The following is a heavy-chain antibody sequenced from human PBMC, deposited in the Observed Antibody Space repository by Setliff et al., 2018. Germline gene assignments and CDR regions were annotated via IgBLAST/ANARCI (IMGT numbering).Heavy chain of an antibody. CDR3: ARQAIFGSDAFDI. CDR2: IYYSGNT. D-gene: IGHD3-3*01. Sequence: SETLSLTCTVSGGSISSGGYYWSWIRQHPGKGLEWIGYIYYSGNTYYNPSLKSRVTISVDTSKNQFSLKLSSVTAADTAVYYCARQAIFGSDAFDIWGQGTTVTVSS. J-gene: IGHJ3*02. V-gene: IGHV4-31*03. CDR1: GGSISSGGYY.